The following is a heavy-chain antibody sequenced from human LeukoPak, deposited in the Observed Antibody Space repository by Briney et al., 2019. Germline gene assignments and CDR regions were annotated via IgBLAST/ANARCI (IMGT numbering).Heavy chain of an antibody. V-gene: IGHV4-39*01. J-gene: IGHJ4*02. CDR1: GGSISTRYYY. CDR2: IHDSGST. CDR3: ASLYFYGSGSFPNY. D-gene: IGHD3-10*01. Sequence: SETVSLTCAVSGGSISTRYYYWGWIRQPPGKGLEWIGTIHDSGSTYYSPSLKSQVTISVDTSNNQFSLKLSSVTAGDTAVYYCASLYFYGSGSFPNYWGQGILVTVST.